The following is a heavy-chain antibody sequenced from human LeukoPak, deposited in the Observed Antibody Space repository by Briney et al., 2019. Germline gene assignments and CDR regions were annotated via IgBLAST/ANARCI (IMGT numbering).Heavy chain of an antibody. CDR2: INPNSGGT. V-gene: IGHV1-2*02. J-gene: IGHJ5*02. D-gene: IGHD3-22*01. CDR1: GYTFTSYG. CDR3: ARGLPDYYDSSGTNWFDP. Sequence: GASVKVSCKASGYTFTSYGISWVRQAPGQGLEWMGWINPNSGGTNYAQKFQGRVTMTRDTSISTAYMELSRLRSDDTAVYYCARGLPDYYDSSGTNWFDPWGQGTLVTVSS.